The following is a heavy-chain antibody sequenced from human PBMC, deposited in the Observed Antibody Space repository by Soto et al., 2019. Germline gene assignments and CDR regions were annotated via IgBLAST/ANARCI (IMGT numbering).Heavy chain of an antibody. V-gene: IGHV4-59*01. J-gene: IGHJ6*03. CDR1: GGSISSYY. CDR2: IYYSGST. D-gene: IGHD1-1*01. Sequence: SETLSLTCTVSGGSISSYYWSWIRQPPGKGLEWIGYIYYSGSTNYNPSLKSRVTISVDTSKNQFSLKLSSVTAADTAVYYCARRVGAGTLGSYYYYYMDVWGKGTTVTVYS. CDR3: ARRVGAGTLGSYYYYYMDV.